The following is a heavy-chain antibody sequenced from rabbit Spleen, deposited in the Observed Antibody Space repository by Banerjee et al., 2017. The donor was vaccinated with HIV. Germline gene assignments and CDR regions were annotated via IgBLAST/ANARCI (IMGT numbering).Heavy chain of an antibody. CDR3: VRARPYPFVL. Sequence: QEQLVESGGGLVQPGGSLKLSCTVSGFDISKYGVTWVRQAPGKGLEWIGYIDPIFGVSYYAAWVNGRFTSSSHDAQNTLYLQLSSRTAAYTATYFCVRARPYPFVLWGPGTLVTVS. CDR2: IDPIFGVS. J-gene: IGHJ4*01. V-gene: IGHV1S47*01. D-gene: IGHD1-1*01. CDR1: GFDISKYG.